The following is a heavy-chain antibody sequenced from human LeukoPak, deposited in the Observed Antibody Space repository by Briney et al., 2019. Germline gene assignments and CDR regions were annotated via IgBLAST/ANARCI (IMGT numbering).Heavy chain of an antibody. V-gene: IGHV1-2*02. Sequence: ASVRVSSKASGYSFTDNFLHWVRQAPGEGRERLGWINPDSDGTKYAQKFQGRVTMTSDTSISTAYMELSRLRSDDTAIYYCARGSVGTVTTFDYWGQGTLVTVSS. J-gene: IGHJ4*02. CDR3: ARGSVGTVTTFDY. CDR2: INPDSDGT. CDR1: GYSFTDNF. D-gene: IGHD4-17*01.